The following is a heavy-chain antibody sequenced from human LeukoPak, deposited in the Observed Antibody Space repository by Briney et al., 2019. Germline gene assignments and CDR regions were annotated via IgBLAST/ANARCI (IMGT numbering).Heavy chain of an antibody. J-gene: IGHJ4*02. D-gene: IGHD2-15*01. V-gene: IGHV4-30-2*01. CDR1: GGSISSGGYY. CDR2: IYHSGST. Sequence: SETLSLTCTVSGGSISSGGYYWSWIRQPPGKGMEWIGYIYHSGSTYYNPSLKSRVTISVDRSKNQFSLKLSSVTAADTAVYYCARTRYCSGGSCYSAGPFDYWGQGTLVTVSS. CDR3: ARTRYCSGGSCYSAGPFDY.